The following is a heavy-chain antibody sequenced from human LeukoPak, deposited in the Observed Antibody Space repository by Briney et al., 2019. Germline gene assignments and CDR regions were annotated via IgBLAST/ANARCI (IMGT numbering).Heavy chain of an antibody. CDR2: IYYSGST. CDR3: ARLPGDRIRGMGDYFDY. CDR1: GGSISSSSYY. J-gene: IGHJ4*02. D-gene: IGHD1-26*01. Sequence: SETLSLTCTVSGGSISSSSYYWGWIRQPPGKGLEWIESIYYSGSTYYNPSLKSRVTISVDTSKNQFSLKLSSVTAADTAVYYCARLPGDRIRGMGDYFDYWGQGTRVTVSS. V-gene: IGHV4-39*01.